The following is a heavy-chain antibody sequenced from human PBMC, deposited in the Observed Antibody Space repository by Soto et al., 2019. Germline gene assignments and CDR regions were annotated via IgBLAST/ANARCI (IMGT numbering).Heavy chain of an antibody. Sequence: GGSLRLSCAASGFSFTSYWMDWVRQAPGKGLEWVANIKQDGSEKYYVDSLKGRFTISRDNAKNSLYLHMNSLRAEDTGLYYCEGGHKAVYWGHGTLVTVSS. J-gene: IGHJ4*01. CDR1: GFSFTSYW. CDR3: EGGHKAVY. V-gene: IGHV3-7*02. CDR2: IKQDGSEK. D-gene: IGHD6-19*01.